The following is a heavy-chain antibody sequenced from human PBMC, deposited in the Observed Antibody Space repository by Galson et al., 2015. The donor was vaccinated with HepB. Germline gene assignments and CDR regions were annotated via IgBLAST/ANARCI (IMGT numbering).Heavy chain of an antibody. CDR3: VAARYCGGGSCYETYFDY. Sequence: SVKVSYKASGFSFTSSAMQWVRQARGQRLEWIGRIVVGSGKTNYAQKFQERVTITRDMSTNIAYMEVSSLRSEDTAVYYCVAARYCGGGSCYETYFDYWGQGTLVTVSS. CDR1: GFSFTSSA. CDR2: IVVGSGKT. V-gene: IGHV1-58*02. D-gene: IGHD2-15*01. J-gene: IGHJ4*02.